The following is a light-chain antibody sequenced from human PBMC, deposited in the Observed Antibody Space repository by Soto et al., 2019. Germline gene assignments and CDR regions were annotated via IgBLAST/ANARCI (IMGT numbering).Light chain of an antibody. CDR1: ESVTSNY. V-gene: IGKV3-20*01. CDR2: IAS. CDR3: QQYGTSPWT. Sequence: EIVLTQSPGTLSLFPGERATLSCRATESVTSNYLAWYQQNPGQAPRLLIYIASSRATGIPDRFSGSGSGTDFTLTISRLDPEDFAVYYCQQYGTSPWTFGQGTKVEIK. J-gene: IGKJ1*01.